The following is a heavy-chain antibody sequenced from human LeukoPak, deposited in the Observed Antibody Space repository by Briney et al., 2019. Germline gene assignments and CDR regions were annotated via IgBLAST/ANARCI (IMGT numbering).Heavy chain of an antibody. Sequence: GGSLRLSCAASGFTFSSYGMRWVRQAPGKGLEWVAFIRYDGSNKYYADSVKGRFTISRDNSKNTLYLQMNSLRAEDTAVYYCAKAGKGITGTTADWGQGTLVTVSS. CDR3: AKAGKGITGTTAD. CDR1: GFTFSSYG. V-gene: IGHV3-30*02. CDR2: IRYDGSNK. J-gene: IGHJ4*02. D-gene: IGHD1-7*01.